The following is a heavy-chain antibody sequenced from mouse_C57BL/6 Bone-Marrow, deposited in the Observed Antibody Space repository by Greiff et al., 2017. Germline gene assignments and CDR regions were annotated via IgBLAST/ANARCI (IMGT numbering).Heavy chain of an antibody. V-gene: IGHV1-69*01. Sequence: QVQLQQPGAELVMPGASVKLSCKASGYTFTSYWMHWVKQRPGQGLEWIGEIDPSDSYTNYNQKFKGKSTLTVDKYSSTAYMPLSSLTSEDSAVYYCARDGKYLYDGYHSFMDYWGQGTSVTVSS. CDR3: ARDGKYLYDGYHSFMDY. CDR1: GYTFTSYW. D-gene: IGHD2-3*01. CDR2: IDPSDSYT. J-gene: IGHJ4*01.